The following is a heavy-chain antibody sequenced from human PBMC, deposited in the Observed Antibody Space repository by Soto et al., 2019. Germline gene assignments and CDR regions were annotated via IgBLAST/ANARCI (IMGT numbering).Heavy chain of an antibody. D-gene: IGHD3-10*01. CDR3: ARFEIMVRGPAPELDV. CDR2: IYYSGST. Sequence: PSATLSLTCTVSGGSISSYYWSWIRQPPGKGLEWIGYIYYSGSTNYNPSLKSRVTISVDTSKNQFSLKLRSVTAADTAVYYCARFEIMVRGPAPELDVWGQGTTVTVSS. J-gene: IGHJ6*02. V-gene: IGHV4-59*01. CDR1: GGSISSYY.